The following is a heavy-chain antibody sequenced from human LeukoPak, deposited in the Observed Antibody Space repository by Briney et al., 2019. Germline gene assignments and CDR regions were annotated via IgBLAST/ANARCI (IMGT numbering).Heavy chain of an antibody. CDR3: ARHIAAAGKEQGFDY. CDR2: IYYSGST. D-gene: IGHD6-13*01. Sequence: SETLSLTCTVSGGSISSYYWSWIRQPPGKGLEWIGYIYYSGSTNYNPSLKSRVTISVDTSKNQFSLKLSSVTAADTAVYYCARHIAAAGKEQGFDYWGQGTLVTVSS. V-gene: IGHV4-59*08. CDR1: GGSISSYY. J-gene: IGHJ4*02.